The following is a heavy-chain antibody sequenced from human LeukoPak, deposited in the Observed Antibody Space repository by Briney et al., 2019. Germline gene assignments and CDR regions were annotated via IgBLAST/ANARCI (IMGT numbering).Heavy chain of an antibody. J-gene: IGHJ4*02. V-gene: IGHV3-23*03. CDR1: GFTLSSYW. D-gene: IGHD2-2*01. CDR2: IYTDDIST. Sequence: GGSLRLSCAASGFTLSSYWMHWVRQAPGKGLMWVSVIYTDDISTYYADSVKGRFTISRDNSKNTLYLQMNSLRAEDTAVYYCAKGGVPAAFLFDDYWGQGTLVTVSS. CDR3: AKGGVPAAFLFDDY.